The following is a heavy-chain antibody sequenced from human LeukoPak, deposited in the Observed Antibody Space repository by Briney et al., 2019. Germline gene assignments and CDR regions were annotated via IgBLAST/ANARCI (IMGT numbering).Heavy chain of an antibody. CDR3: ARDRASGYSSRLDAFDI. Sequence: PSETLSLTCTVSGGSISSYYWSWVRQARGKGVEWVSVIYSGGSTYYADSVKGRFTISRDNSKNTLYLQMNSLRAEDTAVYYCARDRASGYSSRLDAFDIWGQGTMVTVSS. CDR2: IYSGGST. J-gene: IGHJ3*02. V-gene: IGHV3-53*05. D-gene: IGHD6-13*01. CDR1: GGSISSYY.